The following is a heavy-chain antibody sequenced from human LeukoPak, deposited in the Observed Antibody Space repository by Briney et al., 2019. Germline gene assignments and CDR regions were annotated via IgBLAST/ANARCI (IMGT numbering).Heavy chain of an antibody. V-gene: IGHV3-7*04. CDR2: IKPDGSDK. J-gene: IGHJ4*02. D-gene: IGHD5-18*01. CDR3: ARDRIQLWSHDY. Sequence: GGSLRLSCAASGFTFSGYWMSWVRQAPGKGLEWVANIKPDGSDKYYVDSVKGRFTLSRENAKNSLYLHMNSLRAEDTAVYYCARDRIQLWSHDYWGQGTLVTVSS. CDR1: GFTFSGYW.